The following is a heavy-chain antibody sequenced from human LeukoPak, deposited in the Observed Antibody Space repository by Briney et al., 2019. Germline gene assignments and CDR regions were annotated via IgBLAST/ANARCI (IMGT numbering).Heavy chain of an antibody. D-gene: IGHD6-6*01. Sequence: PSETLSLTCTVSGGSISSSSYYWGWIRQSPGKGLEGIGSIYYSGSTYYNPTLKSRVTISVDTSKNQFSLKLSSVTAADTAVYYCARRHVEYSSSSDPYYFDYWGQGTLVTVSS. CDR3: ARRHVEYSSSSDPYYFDY. CDR2: IYYSGST. J-gene: IGHJ4*02. V-gene: IGHV4-39*07. CDR1: GGSISSSSYY.